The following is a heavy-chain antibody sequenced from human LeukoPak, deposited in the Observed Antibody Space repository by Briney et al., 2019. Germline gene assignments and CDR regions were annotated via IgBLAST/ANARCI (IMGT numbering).Heavy chain of an antibody. J-gene: IGHJ4*02. CDR3: ARESELGIGNFDY. CDR2: IYYSGST. Sequence: KPSQTLSLTCTVSGGSISSGDYYWSWIRQPPGKGLEWIGYIYYSGSTYYNPSLKSRVTISVDTSKNQFSLKLSSVTAADTAVYYCARESELGIGNFDYWGQGTLVTVSS. D-gene: IGHD7-27*01. V-gene: IGHV4-30-4*08. CDR1: GGSISSGDYY.